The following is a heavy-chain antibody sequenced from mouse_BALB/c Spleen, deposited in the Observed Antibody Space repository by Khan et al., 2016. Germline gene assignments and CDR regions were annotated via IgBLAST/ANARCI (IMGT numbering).Heavy chain of an antibody. CDR3: ARGGYYGSSSRAWFAN. J-gene: IGHJ3*01. CDR2: INYDGSN. Sequence: EVQLQESGPGLVKPSQSLSLTCSVTGYSITSGYYWNWIRQFPGNKLEWMGYINYDGSNNYNPSLKNRISITRDTSKNQFFLNLNSVTTEDTATYSCARGGYYGSSSRAWFANWGQGTLVTVSA. CDR1: GYSITSGYY. V-gene: IGHV3-6*02. D-gene: IGHD1-1*01.